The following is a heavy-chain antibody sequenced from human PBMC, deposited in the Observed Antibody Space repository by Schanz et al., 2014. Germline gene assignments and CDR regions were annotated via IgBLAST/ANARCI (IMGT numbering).Heavy chain of an antibody. V-gene: IGHV4-34*01. D-gene: IGHD1-7*01. J-gene: IGHJ4*02. CDR3: ATWSGTRLFHN. CDR1: GGPFSGYF. CDR2: IHHSGSI. Sequence: QVQLQQWGAGLLKPSETLSLTCAVYGGPFSGYFWSWIRQSPGKGLQWIGEIHHSGSIIYNPSLRSGVPISMDTSKNQFFLKVTSVTAADTAVYYCATWSGTRLFHNWGQGTLVTVSS.